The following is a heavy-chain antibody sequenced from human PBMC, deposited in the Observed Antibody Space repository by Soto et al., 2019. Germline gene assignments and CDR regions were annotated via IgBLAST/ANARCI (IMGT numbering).Heavy chain of an antibody. J-gene: IGHJ4*02. V-gene: IGHV3-23*01. CDR3: AKADHDCWSCSPSDFDY. Sequence: EVQLLESGGGLVQPGGSLRLSCAASGFTFSSYAMSWVRQAPGTGLEWVSAISGSGGSTYYADSVKGRFTISRDNSKNTLYLQMNSLRAEDTAVYYCAKADHDCWSCSPSDFDYWGQGTLVTVSS. D-gene: IGHD3-3*01. CDR2: ISGSGGST. CDR1: GFTFSSYA.